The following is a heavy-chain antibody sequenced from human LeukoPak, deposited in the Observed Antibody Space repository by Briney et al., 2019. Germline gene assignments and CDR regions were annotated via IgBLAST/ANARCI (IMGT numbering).Heavy chain of an antibody. CDR2: IRYDGSNK. Sequence: GGSLRLSCAASGFTFSSYGMHWVRQAPGKGLEWVAFIRYDGSNKYYADSVKGRFTISRDNSKNTLYLRMNSLRAEDTAVYYCAKDPFRGTVGAFDIWGQGTMVTVSS. V-gene: IGHV3-30*02. D-gene: IGHD1/OR15-1a*01. CDR1: GFTFSSYG. J-gene: IGHJ3*02. CDR3: AKDPFRGTVGAFDI.